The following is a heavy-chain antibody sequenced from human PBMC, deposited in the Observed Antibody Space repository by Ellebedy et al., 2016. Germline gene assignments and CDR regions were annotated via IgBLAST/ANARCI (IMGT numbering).Heavy chain of an antibody. V-gene: IGHV3-30*04. CDR1: GFTFSSHA. D-gene: IGHD3-9*01. CDR3: AREATGTDS. J-gene: IGHJ4*02. Sequence: GESLKISCAASGFTFSSHAMHWVRQAPGKGLEWVAVASYDESRKYYADSAKGRFTVSRDNAKKSLYLQMDSLKTEDTAVYYCAREATGTDSWGQGTLVTVSS. CDR2: ASYDESRK.